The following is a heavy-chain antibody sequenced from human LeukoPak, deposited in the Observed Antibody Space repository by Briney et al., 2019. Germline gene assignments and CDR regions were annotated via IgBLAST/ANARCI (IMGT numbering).Heavy chain of an antibody. CDR1: GFTVSSNY. Sequence: PGGSLRLYCAASGFTVSSNYMSWVRQATGKGLEWVSVIYSGGSTYYADSVKGRFTISRDNSKNTLYLQMNSLRAEDTAVYYCATPSTVTTGWFDPWGQGTLVTVSS. D-gene: IGHD4-17*01. J-gene: IGHJ5*02. CDR2: IYSGGST. CDR3: ATPSTVTTGWFDP. V-gene: IGHV3-53*01.